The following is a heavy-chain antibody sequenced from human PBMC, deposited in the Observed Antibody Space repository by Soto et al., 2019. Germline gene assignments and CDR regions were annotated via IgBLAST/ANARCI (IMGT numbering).Heavy chain of an antibody. CDR1: GFTFSTHW. Sequence: GSLRLSCAASGFTFSTHWMQWVRQVPGEGLVWVSSISENGGITTYADSVKGRFTISRDNAKNTLYLQMNGLRVEDTAIYYCAREYYSSGTHWGQGTLVTVSS. CDR3: AREYYSSGTH. V-gene: IGHV3-74*01. CDR2: ISENGGIT. J-gene: IGHJ1*01. D-gene: IGHD3-10*01.